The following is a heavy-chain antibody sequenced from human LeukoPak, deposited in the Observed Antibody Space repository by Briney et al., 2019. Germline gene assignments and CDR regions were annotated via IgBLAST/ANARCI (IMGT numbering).Heavy chain of an antibody. V-gene: IGHV4-39*01. CDR2: IYYSGTT. Sequence: SETLSLTCTVSGGSISSSHYYWGWIRQPPGKGLEWIGTIYYSGTTYYNPSLESRLTIFLDTSKSQFSLMLNSVTAADTAVYYCARQVSDYYYYYIDVWGTGTAATVSS. CDR3: ARQVSDYYYYYIDV. D-gene: IGHD3-10*01. J-gene: IGHJ6*03. CDR1: GGSISSSHYY.